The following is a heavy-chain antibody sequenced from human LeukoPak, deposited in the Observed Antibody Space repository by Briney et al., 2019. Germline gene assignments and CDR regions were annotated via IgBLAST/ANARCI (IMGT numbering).Heavy chain of an antibody. Sequence: GGSLRLSCAASGFTFKRKAMSWVRQAPGKGLEWVSGISGSGGTTNYADFVKGRFTISRDNSKNTLYLQMNSLRADDTAVYYCAKERDGYNPFDDWGQETLVTVSS. CDR3: AKERDGYNPFDD. CDR2: ISGSGGTT. J-gene: IGHJ4*02. D-gene: IGHD5-24*01. CDR1: GFTFKRKA. V-gene: IGHV3-23*01.